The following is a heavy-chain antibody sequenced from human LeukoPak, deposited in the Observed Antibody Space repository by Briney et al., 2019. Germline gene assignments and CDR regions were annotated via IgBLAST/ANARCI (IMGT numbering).Heavy chain of an antibody. CDR1: GGTFSSYA. D-gene: IGHD3-10*01. V-gene: IGHV1-69*05. Sequence: SVKASCKASGGTFSSYAISWVRQAPGQGLEWMGRIIPIFGTANYAQKFQGRVTITTDESTSTAYMELSSLRSEDTAVYYCARDLRSGSYYNPSPFDYWGQGTLVTVSS. J-gene: IGHJ4*02. CDR3: ARDLRSGSYYNPSPFDY. CDR2: IIPIFGTA.